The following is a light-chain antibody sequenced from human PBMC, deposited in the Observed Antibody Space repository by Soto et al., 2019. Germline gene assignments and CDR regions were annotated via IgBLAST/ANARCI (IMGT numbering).Light chain of an antibody. CDR2: GAS. CDR3: PPYDNWSIT. J-gene: IGKJ5*01. CDR1: QSLSSN. Sequence: EIVMTKTQATLSVSPGERATLSCRASQSLSSNLAWYQQKPGQAPRLLIYGASSRATGIPARFSGSGSGAEFTLTISSLQSEDFAVYYCPPYDNWSITSGQGTRLEI. V-gene: IGKV3-15*01.